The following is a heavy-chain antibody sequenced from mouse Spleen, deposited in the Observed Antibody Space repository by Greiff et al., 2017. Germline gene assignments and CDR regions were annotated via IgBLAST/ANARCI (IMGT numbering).Heavy chain of an antibody. CDR3: ARLEGDYAMDY. J-gene: IGHJ4*01. Sequence: VQLQQSGAELVRPGSSVKISCKASGYAFSSYWMNWVKQRPGQGLEWIGQIYPGDGDTNYNGKFKGKATLTADKSSSTAYMQLSSLTSEDSAVYFCARLEGDYAMDYWGQGTSVTVSS. V-gene: IGHV1-80*01. CDR2: IYPGDGDT. CDR1: GYAFSSYW.